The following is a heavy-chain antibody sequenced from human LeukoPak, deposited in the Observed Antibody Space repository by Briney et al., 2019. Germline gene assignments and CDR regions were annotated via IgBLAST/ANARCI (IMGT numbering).Heavy chain of an antibody. CDR1: GYTFTSYG. CDR3: ARDDIAVAGTGSCVFYS. Sequence: GASVKVSCKASGYTFTSYGISWVRQAPGQGLEWMGWISAYNGNTNYAQKLQGRVTMTTDTSTSTAYMELRSLRSDDTAVYYCARDDIAVAGTGSCVFYSWGQGTLVTVSS. CDR2: ISAYNGNT. J-gene: IGHJ4*02. D-gene: IGHD6-19*01. V-gene: IGHV1-18*01.